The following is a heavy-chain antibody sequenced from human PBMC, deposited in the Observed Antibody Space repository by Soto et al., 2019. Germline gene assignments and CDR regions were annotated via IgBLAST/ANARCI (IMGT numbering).Heavy chain of an antibody. CDR3: AYALGGH. J-gene: IGHJ4*02. V-gene: IGHV4-34*08. CDR2: INHSGST. Sequence: PSETLSLTCAFHVGTFSGFYWSWIRQSPGKGLEWIGEINHSGSTNYNPSLKSRVTISVDTSRDQFSLNLSSVTAADTAMYYCAYALGGHWGQGILVIVSS. D-gene: IGHD3-16*01. CDR1: VGTFSGFY.